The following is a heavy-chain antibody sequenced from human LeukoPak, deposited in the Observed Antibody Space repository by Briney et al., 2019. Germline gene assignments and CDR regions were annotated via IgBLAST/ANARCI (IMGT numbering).Heavy chain of an antibody. CDR2: INPNSGDT. CDR3: ARDYCSSTSCLFDY. J-gene: IGHJ4*02. V-gene: IGHV1-2*06. Sequence: PGGSLRLSCAASGFTFSSYAMHWVRQAPGQGLEWMGRINPNSGDTNNAQKFQGRVTMTRDTSISTAYMDLSRLTSDDTAVYYCARDYCSSTSCLFDYWGQGTLVTVSS. CDR1: GFTFSSYA. D-gene: IGHD2-2*01.